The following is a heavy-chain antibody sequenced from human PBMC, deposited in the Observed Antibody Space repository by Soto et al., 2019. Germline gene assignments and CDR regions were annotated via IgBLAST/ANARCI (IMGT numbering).Heavy chain of an antibody. Sequence: GSLRLSCAASGFIFSSYAMNWVRRAPGKGLEWVSAISCSGGSTYYADSVKGRFTISRDNSKNTLYLQMNTLRAEDTAVYYCAKGRTYYYILSAAGYWGQGTLVTVSS. CDR3: AKGRTYYYILSAAGY. D-gene: IGHD3-9*01. CDR2: ISCSGGST. V-gene: IGHV3-23*01. J-gene: IGHJ4*01. CDR1: GFIFSSYA.